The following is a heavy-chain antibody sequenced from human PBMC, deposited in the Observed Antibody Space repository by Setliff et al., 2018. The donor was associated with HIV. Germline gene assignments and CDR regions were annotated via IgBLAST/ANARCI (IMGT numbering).Heavy chain of an antibody. CDR2: VHPTGST. CDR3: ARVFPPIRGAPFGTPPGAFDI. Sequence: PPETLSLTCSVSGDSMSPYYWSWIRQSADKGLEWIGRVHPTGSTIYNPSLRSRVTMSVDTSKSQFSLKLSSVTAADTAMYYCARVFPPIRGAPFGTPPGAFDIWGQGTMVTVSS. J-gene: IGHJ3*02. D-gene: IGHD2-15*01. V-gene: IGHV4-4*07. CDR1: GDSMSPYY.